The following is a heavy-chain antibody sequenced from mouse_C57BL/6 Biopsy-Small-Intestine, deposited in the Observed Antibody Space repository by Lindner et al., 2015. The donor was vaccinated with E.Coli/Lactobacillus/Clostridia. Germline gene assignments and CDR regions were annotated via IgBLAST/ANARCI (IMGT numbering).Heavy chain of an antibody. V-gene: IGHV1-81*01. CDR2: ITPMFGTA. CDR3: ARQTSSGRYYFDL. CDR1: GGTFSTYG. Sequence: SVKVSCKASGGTFSTYGISWVRQAPGQGLEWMGGITPMFGTANYAQKFQGRVTITADESTSTAYMELSSLRSEDTAVYYCARQTSSGRYYFDLWGQGTLVTVSS. J-gene: IGHJ2*01. D-gene: IGHD1-3*01.